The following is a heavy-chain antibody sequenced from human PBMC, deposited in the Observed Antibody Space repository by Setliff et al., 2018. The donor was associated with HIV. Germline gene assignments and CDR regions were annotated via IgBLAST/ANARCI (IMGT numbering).Heavy chain of an antibody. Sequence: PSETLSLTCIVSGVSTISSSSSYYWGWIRQSPGKGLEWIGFIHHSGSTNYNPSLESRVTISLDTANNHFSLNLRSVTAADTAVYYCSRQQLDGFRYKYYYMDVWGKGTTVTVSS. CDR1: GVSTISSSSSYY. CDR2: IHHSGST. D-gene: IGHD6-13*01. J-gene: IGHJ6*03. V-gene: IGHV4-61*03. CDR3: SRQQLDGFRYKYYYMDV.